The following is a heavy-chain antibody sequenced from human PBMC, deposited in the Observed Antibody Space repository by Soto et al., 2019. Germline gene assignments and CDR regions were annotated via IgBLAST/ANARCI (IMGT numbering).Heavy chain of an antibody. Sequence: QVQLVESGGGVVQPGASLRLSCAASGFRFSGFAMHWVRQAQGKGLEWVAVISFDGREKFYVDSVKGRFSISRDDFHSTVFLQMDSLRPEDTGVYYCARDLGGYVHLWDKANYWGQGTLVNVSS. D-gene: IGHD5-12*01. V-gene: IGHV3-30*04. CDR3: ARDLGGYVHLWDKANY. J-gene: IGHJ4*02. CDR2: ISFDGREK. CDR1: GFRFSGFA.